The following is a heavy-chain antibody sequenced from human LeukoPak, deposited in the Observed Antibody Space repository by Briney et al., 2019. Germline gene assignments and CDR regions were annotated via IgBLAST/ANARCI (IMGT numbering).Heavy chain of an antibody. CDR3: ARMGLGYCSSTSCYADY. CDR1: GGSFSGYY. CDR2: INHSGST. J-gene: IGHJ4*02. V-gene: IGHV4-34*01. D-gene: IGHD2-2*01. Sequence: PSETLSLTCAVYGGSFSGYYWSWIRQPPGKGLEWIGEINHSGSTNYNPSLKSRVTISVDTSKNQFSLKLSSVTAADTAVYYCARMGLGYCSSTSCYADYWGQGTLVTVSS.